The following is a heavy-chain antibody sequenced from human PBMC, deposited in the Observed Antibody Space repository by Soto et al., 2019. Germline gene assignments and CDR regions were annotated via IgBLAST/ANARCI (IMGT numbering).Heavy chain of an antibody. D-gene: IGHD3-9*01. J-gene: IGHJ4*02. Sequence: LGESLKISCKSSGYSLTDYWIGWVRQMPGKGLEWMGIIYPGDSDARYSPSFQGQVTISVDTSINTAFLRWDSLTASDTAMYYCARQADYNILTGYFYYFDYWGQGSLVTVSS. V-gene: IGHV5-51*01. CDR2: IYPGDSDA. CDR3: ARQADYNILTGYFYYFDY. CDR1: GYSLTDYW.